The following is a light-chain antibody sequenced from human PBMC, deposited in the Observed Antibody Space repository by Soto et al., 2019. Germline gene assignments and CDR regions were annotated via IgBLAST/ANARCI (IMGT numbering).Light chain of an antibody. J-gene: IGKJ1*01. CDR3: QQYGSSTTT. Sequence: EIWLTQSPATLSLSPGERATLSCRASQSVSSYLAWYQQKPGQAPRLLIYDASNRATGIPARLSGSGYGTDLTLTISRMQTEDSAVYHCQQYGSSTTTFGHGTKVDIK. CDR1: QSVSSY. V-gene: IGKV3-11*01. CDR2: DAS.